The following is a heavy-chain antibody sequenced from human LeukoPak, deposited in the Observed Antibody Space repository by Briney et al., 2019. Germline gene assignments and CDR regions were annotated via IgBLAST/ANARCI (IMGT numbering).Heavy chain of an antibody. CDR2: INPSGGST. Sequence: GASVKVSCKASGYTFTSYYMHWVRQAPGQGLGWMGIINPSGGSTSYAQKLQGRVTMTTDTSTSTAYMELRSLRSDDTAVYYCARAGYGGNSRPTVPCDYWGQGTLVTVSS. J-gene: IGHJ4*02. CDR3: ARAGYGGNSRPTVPCDY. V-gene: IGHV1-46*01. D-gene: IGHD4-23*01. CDR1: GYTFTSYY.